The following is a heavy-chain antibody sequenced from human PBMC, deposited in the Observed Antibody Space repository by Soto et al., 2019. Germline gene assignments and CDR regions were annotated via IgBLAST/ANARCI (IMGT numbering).Heavy chain of an antibody. CDR3: AKCNGWPSYFDD. CDR1: CFTFSSYA. Sequence: GGSLRISCAASCFTFSSYAMSWVRQAPGKWVESVSAISGIGGSTYYADYVKCRFTISRDNSKNTLYLQINSLRAEDTAVYYCAKCNGWPSYFDDWGQGTLVTVSS. CDR2: ISGIGGST. V-gene: IGHV3-23*01. D-gene: IGHD6-25*01. J-gene: IGHJ4*02.